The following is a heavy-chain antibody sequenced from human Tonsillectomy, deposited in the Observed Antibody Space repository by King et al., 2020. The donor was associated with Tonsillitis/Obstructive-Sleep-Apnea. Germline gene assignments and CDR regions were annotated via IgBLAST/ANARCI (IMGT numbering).Heavy chain of an antibody. CDR2: ISAYNGNT. V-gene: IGHV1-18*01. CDR1: GYTFSSYG. CDR3: ASDSMSHYYDSSGYYTFDY. D-gene: IGHD3-22*01. Sequence: QLVQSGPEVKKPGASVKVSCKASGYTFSSYGISWVRQAPGQGLEWMGWISAYNGNTNYAQKLQGRVTMTTDTSTSTAYMEVRSLRSDDTAVYFCASDSMSHYYDSSGYYTFDYWGQGTLVTVSS. J-gene: IGHJ4*02.